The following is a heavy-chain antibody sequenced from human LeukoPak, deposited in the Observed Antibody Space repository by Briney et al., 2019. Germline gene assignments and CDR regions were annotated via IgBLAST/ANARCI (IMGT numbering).Heavy chain of an antibody. J-gene: IGHJ6*03. CDR3: ARESLDFWSGYPSYMDV. D-gene: IGHD3-3*01. Sequence: ASVKVSCKASGYTFTSYDINWVRQATGQGLEWMGWMNPNSGNTGYAQKFQGRVTITRNTSISTAYMELSSLRSEDTAVYYCARESLDFWSGYPSYMDVWGKGTTVTVS. CDR1: GYTFTSYD. CDR2: MNPNSGNT. V-gene: IGHV1-8*03.